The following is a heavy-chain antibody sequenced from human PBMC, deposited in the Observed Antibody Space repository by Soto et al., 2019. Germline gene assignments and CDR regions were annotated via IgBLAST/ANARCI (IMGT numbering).Heavy chain of an antibody. Sequence: EVQLVESGGGLVQPGGPLRLSCAASGFTFSSYDMNWVAQATGKGLEWVSAIGTAGDTYYPGSVKGRFTISRENAKNSLYLQMNSLRAGDTAVYYCARGLIRSATEMAFDIWGQGTMVTVSS. D-gene: IGHD6-19*01. CDR3: ARGLIRSATEMAFDI. V-gene: IGHV3-13*04. CDR1: GFTFSSYD. CDR2: IGTAGDT. J-gene: IGHJ3*02.